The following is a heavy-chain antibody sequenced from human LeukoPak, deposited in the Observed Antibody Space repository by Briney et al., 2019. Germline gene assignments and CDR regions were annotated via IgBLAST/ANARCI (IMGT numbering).Heavy chain of an antibody. CDR3: TRDGDGNFDY. D-gene: IGHD7-27*01. J-gene: IGHJ4*02. CDR2: INHSGST. V-gene: IGHV4-34*01. CDR1: GGCFSGYY. Sequence: SETLSLTCAVYGGCFSGYYWSWIRQPPGKGLEWIGEINHSGSTNYNPSLKSRVTISVDTSKNQFSLKLSSVTAEDTAVYYCTRDGDGNFDYWGQGTLVTVSS.